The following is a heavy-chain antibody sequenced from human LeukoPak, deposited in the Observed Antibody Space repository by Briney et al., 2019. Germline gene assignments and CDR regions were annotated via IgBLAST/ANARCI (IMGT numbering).Heavy chain of an antibody. CDR3: AVGVDTAMDPRSTFDY. CDR1: GYTFTSYG. CDR2: ISAYNGNT. J-gene: IGHJ4*02. V-gene: IGHV1-18*01. D-gene: IGHD5-18*01. Sequence: GASVKVSCKASGYTFTSYGISWVRQAPGQGLEWMGWISAYNGNTNYAQKLQGRVTMTTDTSTSTAYMELRSLRSDDTAVYYCAVGVDTAMDPRSTFDYWGQGTLVTVSS.